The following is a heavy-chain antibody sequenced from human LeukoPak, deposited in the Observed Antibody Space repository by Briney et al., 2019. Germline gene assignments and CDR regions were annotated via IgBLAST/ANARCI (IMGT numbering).Heavy chain of an antibody. V-gene: IGHV3-48*03. CDR1: GFTFSSYE. CDR2: ISSSDSSI. J-gene: IGHJ6*02. Sequence: QPGGSLRLSCAASGFTFSSYEMNWVRQAPGKGLEWVSYISSSDSSIYYADSVKGRFTISRDNAKNSLYLQMDSLRAEDTAVYYCARSGGLDVWGQGTTVTVSS. CDR3: ARSGGLDV.